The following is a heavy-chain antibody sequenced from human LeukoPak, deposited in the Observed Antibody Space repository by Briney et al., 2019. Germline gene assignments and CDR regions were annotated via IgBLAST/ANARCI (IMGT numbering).Heavy chain of an antibody. Sequence: SETLSLTCTVSGGSISSSSYYWGWIRQPPGKGLQWIGEINHSGSTNYNPSLKSRVTISVDTSKNQFSLNLRSVTAADTAVYFCAVQLLLAQIDYWGQGTLVTVSS. CDR1: GGSISSSSYY. CDR2: INHSGST. CDR3: AVQLLLAQIDY. J-gene: IGHJ4*02. V-gene: IGHV4-39*07. D-gene: IGHD2-2*01.